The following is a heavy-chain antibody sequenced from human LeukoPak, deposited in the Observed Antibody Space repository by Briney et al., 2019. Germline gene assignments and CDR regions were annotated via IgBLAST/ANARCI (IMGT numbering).Heavy chain of an antibody. V-gene: IGHV3-23*01. Sequence: PGGSLRLSCAASGFTFSSYAMSWVRQAPGKGLEWVSAISGSGGSTYYADSVKGRFTISRDNSKNTLYLQMNSLRAEDTAVYYCAKPSGYGSGSYYNHPFDYWGQGTLVTVSS. CDR2: ISGSGGST. D-gene: IGHD3-10*01. J-gene: IGHJ4*02. CDR3: AKPSGYGSGSYYNHPFDY. CDR1: GFTFSSYA.